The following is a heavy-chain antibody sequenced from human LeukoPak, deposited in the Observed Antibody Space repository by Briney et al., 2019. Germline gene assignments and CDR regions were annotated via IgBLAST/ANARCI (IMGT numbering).Heavy chain of an antibody. Sequence: GGSLRLSCAASGFTFSSYAMSWVRQAPGKGLEWVSAISGSGGSTYYADSVKGRFTISRDNSKNTLYLQMNSLRAEDTAVYYCAKDLSLRFLEWLLDEDAFDIWGQGTMVTVSS. J-gene: IGHJ3*02. D-gene: IGHD3-3*01. V-gene: IGHV3-23*01. CDR3: AKDLSLRFLEWLLDEDAFDI. CDR2: ISGSGGST. CDR1: GFTFSSYA.